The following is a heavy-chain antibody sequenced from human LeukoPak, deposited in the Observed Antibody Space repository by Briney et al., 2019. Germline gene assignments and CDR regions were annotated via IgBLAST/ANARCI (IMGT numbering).Heavy chain of an antibody. Sequence: SETLSLTCTVSGDSIRSYYWSWIRQSPGKGLEWIGYIYYSGSTNYNPSLKSRVTISVDTSKNQFSLKLSSVTAADTAVYYCAVESSGRPNWNYEFGAGWGQGTLVTVSS. CDR3: AVESSGRPNWNYEFGAG. CDR1: GDSIRSYY. V-gene: IGHV4-59*12. D-gene: IGHD1-7*01. J-gene: IGHJ4*02. CDR2: IYYSGST.